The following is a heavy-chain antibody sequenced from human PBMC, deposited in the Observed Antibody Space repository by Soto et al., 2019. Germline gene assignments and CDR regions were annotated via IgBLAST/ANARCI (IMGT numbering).Heavy chain of an antibody. J-gene: IGHJ4*02. CDR3: ARDHGWEQLLRPWVDY. Sequence: QVHLVQSGAEVKKPGASVKVSCKASGYTFTSYGISWVRQAPGQGLEWMGWISAYNGNTNYAQKLQGRDTMTTDTSTNTAYVELRSLRSDDTAVYYCARDHGWEQLLRPWVDYWGQGTLVTVSS. CDR1: GYTFTSYG. D-gene: IGHD1-26*01. V-gene: IGHV1-18*04. CDR2: ISAYNGNT.